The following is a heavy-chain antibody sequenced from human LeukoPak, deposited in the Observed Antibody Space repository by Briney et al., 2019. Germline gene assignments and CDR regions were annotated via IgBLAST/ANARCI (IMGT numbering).Heavy chain of an antibody. CDR3: ARASGGYYYGSGSYWPLI. J-gene: IGHJ3*02. Sequence: ASVKVSCKASGYTFTSYGISWVRQAPGQGLEWMGWISAYNGNTNYAQKLQGRVTMTTDTSTSTAYMELRSLRSDDTAVYYCARASGGYYYGSGSYWPLIWGQGTMVTVSS. CDR2: ISAYNGNT. CDR1: GYTFTSYG. D-gene: IGHD3-10*01. V-gene: IGHV1-18*01.